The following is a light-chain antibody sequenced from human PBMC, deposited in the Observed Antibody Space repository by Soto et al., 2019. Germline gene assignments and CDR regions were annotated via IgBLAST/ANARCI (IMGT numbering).Light chain of an antibody. CDR1: SSDIGGYIY. Sequence: QSALTQPASVSGSPGQSITIPCTGTSSDIGGYIYVSWYQQHPGKAPKLLIYEVSNRPSGVSNRFSGSKSGNTASLTISGLQAEDEADYYCSSYTSSTKPYVFGTGTKVTVL. J-gene: IGLJ1*01. CDR2: EVS. CDR3: SSYTSSTKPYV. V-gene: IGLV2-14*01.